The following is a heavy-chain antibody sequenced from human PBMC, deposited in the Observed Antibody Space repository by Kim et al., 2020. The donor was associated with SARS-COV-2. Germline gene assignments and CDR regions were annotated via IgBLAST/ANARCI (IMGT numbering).Heavy chain of an antibody. Sequence: SETLSLTCAVYGGSFSGYYWSWIRQPPGKGLEWIGEINHSGSTNYNPSLKSRVTISVDTSKNQFSLKLSSVTAADTAVYYCAHSLAGYSSGWYSWGQGTLVTVSS. J-gene: IGHJ4*02. CDR3: AHSLAGYSSGWYS. D-gene: IGHD6-19*01. V-gene: IGHV4-34*01. CDR2: INHSGST. CDR1: GGSFSGYY.